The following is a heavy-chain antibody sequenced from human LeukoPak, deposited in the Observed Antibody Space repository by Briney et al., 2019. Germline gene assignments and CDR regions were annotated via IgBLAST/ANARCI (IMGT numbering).Heavy chain of an antibody. J-gene: IGHJ3*02. Sequence: GGSLRLSCAASGFTFSSYWMHWVRQAPGKGLVWVSRINSDGSSTSYADSVKGRFTISRDNAKNTLYLQMNSLRAEDTAVYYCARASSGRSHDAFDIWGQGTMVTVSS. CDR2: INSDGSST. D-gene: IGHD6-19*01. V-gene: IGHV3-74*01. CDR1: GFTFSSYW. CDR3: ARASSGRSHDAFDI.